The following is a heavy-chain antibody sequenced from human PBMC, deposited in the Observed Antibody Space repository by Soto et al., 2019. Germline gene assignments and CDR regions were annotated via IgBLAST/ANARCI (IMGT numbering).Heavy chain of an antibody. D-gene: IGHD6-13*01. CDR3: ARVRVRAAGHYYYYYGMDV. CDR1: GYTFTGYY. CDR2: INPNSGNT. Sequence: GASVKVSCKASGYTFTGYYMRWVRQAPGQGLEWMGWINPNSGNTNYAQKLQGRVTMTTDTSTSTAYMELRSLRSDDTAVYYCARVRVRAAGHYYYYYGMDVWGQGTTVTVSS. V-gene: IGHV1-18*04. J-gene: IGHJ6*02.